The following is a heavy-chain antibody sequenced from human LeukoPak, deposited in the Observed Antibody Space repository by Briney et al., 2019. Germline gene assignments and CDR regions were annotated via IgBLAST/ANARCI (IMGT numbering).Heavy chain of an antibody. D-gene: IGHD3-3*01. Sequence: GGSLRLSCAASGFTFSSYGMHWVRQAPGKGLEWVAFIRYDGSNKYYADSVKGRFTISRDNSKNTLYLQMNSLRAEDTAVYYCARDLERYYDLEGRSGYWGQGTLVTVSS. J-gene: IGHJ4*02. CDR3: ARDLERYYDLEGRSGY. CDR2: IRYDGSNK. V-gene: IGHV3-30*02. CDR1: GFTFSSYG.